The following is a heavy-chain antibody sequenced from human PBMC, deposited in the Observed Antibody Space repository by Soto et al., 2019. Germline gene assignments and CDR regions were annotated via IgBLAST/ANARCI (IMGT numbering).Heavy chain of an antibody. V-gene: IGHV4-59*01. D-gene: IGHD6-6*01. CDR1: CGSISSYY. CDR3: ARDRSIAARFHYYYGMDV. Sequence: ASETLSLTCTVSCGSISSYYWSWIRQPPGKGLEWIGYIYYSGSTNYNPSLKSRVTISVDTSKNQFSLKLSSVTAADTAVYYCARDRSIAARFHYYYGMDVWGQGTTVTVSS. J-gene: IGHJ6*02. CDR2: IYYSGST.